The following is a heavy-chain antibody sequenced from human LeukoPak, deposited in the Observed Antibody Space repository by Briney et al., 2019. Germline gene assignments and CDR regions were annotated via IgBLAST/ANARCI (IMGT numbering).Heavy chain of an antibody. D-gene: IGHD3-10*01. CDR1: GGSISSYY. CDR3: ARHSTGGSGSYYTYFDY. CDR2: IYTSGST. Sequence: SETLSLTCTVSGGSISSYYWSWIRQPAGKGLEWIGRIYTSGSTNYNPSLKSRVTMSVDTSKNQFSLKLSSVTAADTAVYYCARHSTGGSGSYYTYFDYWGQGTLVTVSS. J-gene: IGHJ4*02. V-gene: IGHV4-4*07.